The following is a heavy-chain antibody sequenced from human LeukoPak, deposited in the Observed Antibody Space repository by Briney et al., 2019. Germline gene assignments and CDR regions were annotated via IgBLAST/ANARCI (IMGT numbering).Heavy chain of an antibody. CDR2: IYHSGST. CDR1: GYSISSGYY. D-gene: IGHD3-22*01. J-gene: IGHJ3*02. V-gene: IGHV4-38-2*02. Sequence: SETLSLTCTVSGYSISSGYYWGWIRQPPGKGLEWIGSIYHSGSTYYNPSLKSRVTISVDTSKNQFSLKLSSVTAADTAVYYCARRIWMGYYYDSSGYGGAFDIWGQGTMVTVSS. CDR3: ARRIWMGYYYDSSGYGGAFDI.